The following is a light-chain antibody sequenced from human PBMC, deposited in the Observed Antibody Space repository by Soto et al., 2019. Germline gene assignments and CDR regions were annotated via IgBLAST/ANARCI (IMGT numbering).Light chain of an antibody. CDR1: QSFSSSY. J-gene: IGKJ3*01. V-gene: IGKV3-20*01. Sequence: EIVLTQSPGTLSLSPGERATLSCRASQSFSSSYLAWDQQKPGQAPRLLIYGDASRATGIPDRLSGRGSGTDFPLTISSLEPEDFAVYYCQHYGSALFTFGPGTKVDVK. CDR2: GDA. CDR3: QHYGSALFT.